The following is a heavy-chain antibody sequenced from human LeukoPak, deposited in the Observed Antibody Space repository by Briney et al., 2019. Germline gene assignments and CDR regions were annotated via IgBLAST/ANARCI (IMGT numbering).Heavy chain of an antibody. CDR1: GGSISSGGYY. CDR3: ARVRIEFNWFDP. Sequence: SETLSLTCTVSGGSISSGGYYWSWIRQPPGKGLEWIGYIYHSGSTYYNPSLKSRVTISVDRSKNQFSLKLSSVTAADTAVYYCARVRIEFNWFDPWGQGTLVTVSS. J-gene: IGHJ5*02. V-gene: IGHV4-30-2*01. CDR2: IYHSGST. D-gene: IGHD3-10*01.